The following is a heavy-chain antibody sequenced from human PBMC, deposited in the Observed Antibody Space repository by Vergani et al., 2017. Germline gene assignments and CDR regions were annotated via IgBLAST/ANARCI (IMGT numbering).Heavy chain of an antibody. CDR2: IYYSGST. CDR3: ARVSYWFDP. V-gene: IGHV4-61*10. J-gene: IGHJ5*02. CDR1: GGSVSSGSYY. Sequence: QVQLQESGPGLVKPSETLSLTCTVSGGSVSSGSYYWSWIRQPAGKGLEWIGYIYYSGSTNYNPSLKSRVTISVDTSKNQFSLKLTSVTAADTAVYYCARVSYWFDPWGQGTLVSVSS.